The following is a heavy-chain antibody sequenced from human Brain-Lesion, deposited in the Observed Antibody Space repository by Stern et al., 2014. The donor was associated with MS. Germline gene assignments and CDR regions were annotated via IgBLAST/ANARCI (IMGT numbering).Heavy chain of an antibody. D-gene: IGHD4-17*01. CDR2: IYASGNT. CDR3: ARDYGDLEFDL. Sequence: VQLVQSGPGLVKPSQTLSLTCTVSGGPISSHSYYWSWIRQPAGKGLEWIGRIYASGNTNYNPSLKSRVPISVDPSKNQLPLRLSSVTASDTAVYYCARDYGDLEFDLWGQGTLVTVSS. V-gene: IGHV4-61*02. J-gene: IGHJ4*02. CDR1: GGPISSHSYY.